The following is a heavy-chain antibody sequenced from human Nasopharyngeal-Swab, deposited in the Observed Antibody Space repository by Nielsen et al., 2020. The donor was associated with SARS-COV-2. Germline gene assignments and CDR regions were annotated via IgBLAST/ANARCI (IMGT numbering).Heavy chain of an antibody. Sequence: GGSLRLSCAASGFTFDDYAMHWVRQAPGKGLEWVSGISWNSGSIGYADSVKGRFTISRDNAKNSLYLQMNSLRAEDMALYYCAKDLEEYYGSGSYYTWGKGTTVTVSS. D-gene: IGHD3-10*01. CDR3: AKDLEEYYGSGSYYT. CDR1: GFTFDDYA. J-gene: IGHJ6*04. V-gene: IGHV3-9*03. CDR2: ISWNSGSI.